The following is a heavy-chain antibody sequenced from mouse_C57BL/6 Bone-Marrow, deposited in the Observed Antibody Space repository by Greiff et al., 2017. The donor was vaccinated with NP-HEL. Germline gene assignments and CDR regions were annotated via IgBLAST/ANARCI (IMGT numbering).Heavy chain of an antibody. CDR2: IDPSDSYT. J-gene: IGHJ3*01. V-gene: IGHV1-50*01. CDR3: AIYYYGSSPAWFAY. Sequence: QVQLQQSGAELVKPGASVKLSCKASGYTFTSYWMQWVKQRPGQGLEWIGEIDPSDSYTNYNQKFKGKATLTVDTSSSTAYMQLSSLTSEDSAVYYCAIYYYGSSPAWFAYWGQGTLVTVSA. D-gene: IGHD1-1*01. CDR1: GYTFTSYW.